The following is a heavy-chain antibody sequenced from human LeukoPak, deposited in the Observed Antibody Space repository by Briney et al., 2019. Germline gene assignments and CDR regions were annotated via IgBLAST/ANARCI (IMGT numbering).Heavy chain of an antibody. J-gene: IGHJ3*02. D-gene: IGHD6-13*01. V-gene: IGHV3-23*01. Sequence: GGSLRLSCAASRFTFSSYAMSWVRQAPGKGLEWVSAISGSGGSTYYADSVKGRFTISRDNSKNTLYLQMNSLRAEDTAVYYCAKVRQQLVFWSAFDIWGQGTMVTVSS. CDR1: RFTFSSYA. CDR3: AKVRQQLVFWSAFDI. CDR2: ISGSGGST.